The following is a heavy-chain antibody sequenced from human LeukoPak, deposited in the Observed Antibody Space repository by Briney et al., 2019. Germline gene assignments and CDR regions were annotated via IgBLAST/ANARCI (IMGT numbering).Heavy chain of an antibody. CDR2: IIPIFGTA. CDR3: AGAPDIVVVVAATPGYYYYYGMDV. Sequence: GASVKVSCKASGYTFTSYGISWVRQAPGQGLEWMGGIIPIFGTANYAQKFQGRVTITADESTSTAYMELSSLRSEDTAVYYCAGAPDIVVVVAATPGYYYYYGMDVWGQGTTVTVSS. V-gene: IGHV1-69*13. D-gene: IGHD2-15*01. CDR1: GYTFTSYG. J-gene: IGHJ6*02.